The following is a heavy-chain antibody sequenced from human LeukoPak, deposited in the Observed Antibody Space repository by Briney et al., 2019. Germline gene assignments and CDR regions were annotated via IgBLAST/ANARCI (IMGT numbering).Heavy chain of an antibody. CDR1: GYNFNNYA. J-gene: IGHJ4*02. V-gene: IGHV1-3*01. D-gene: IGHD2-21*01. CDR3: ARGIWSARTVDYYLDY. Sequence: ASVKVSCKASGYNFNNYAIHWVRQAPGQRFEWMGWINAGNIHTKYSQNFQGRITITRDSSASTFYMELSSLTSEDTGVYYCARGIWSARTVDYYLDYWGQGTLVTVSS. CDR2: INAGNIHT.